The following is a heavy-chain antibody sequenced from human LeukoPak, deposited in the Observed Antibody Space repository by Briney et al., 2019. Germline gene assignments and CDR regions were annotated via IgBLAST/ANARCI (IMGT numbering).Heavy chain of an antibody. CDR2: IKQVGSEK. Sequence: PGGSLRLSCAASGFTFSSYWMSWVRQAPGKGLEWVANIKQVGSEKYYVDSVKGRFTISRDNAKNSLYLQMNSLRAEDTAVYYCARDQAPRNYGSGSFDPWGQGTLVTVSS. J-gene: IGHJ5*02. CDR1: GFTFSSYW. D-gene: IGHD3-10*01. CDR3: ARDQAPRNYGSGSFDP. V-gene: IGHV3-7*01.